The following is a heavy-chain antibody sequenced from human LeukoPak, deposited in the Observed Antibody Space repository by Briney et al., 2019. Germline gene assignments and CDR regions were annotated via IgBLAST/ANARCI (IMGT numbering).Heavy chain of an antibody. CDR1: GFTFSSYS. J-gene: IGHJ4*02. V-gene: IGHV3-21*01. CDR2: ISSSSSYI. Sequence: GGSLRLSCAASGFTFSSYSMNWVRQAPGKGLEWVSSISSSSSYIYYADSVKGRFTISRDNAKNSLYLQMNSLRAEDTVVYYCARAAGHYYFDYWGQGTLVTVSS. D-gene: IGHD6-13*01. CDR3: ARAAGHYYFDY.